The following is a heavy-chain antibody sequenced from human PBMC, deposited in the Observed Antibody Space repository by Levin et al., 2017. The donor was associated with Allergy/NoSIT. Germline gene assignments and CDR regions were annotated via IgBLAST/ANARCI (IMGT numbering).Heavy chain of an antibody. D-gene: IGHD3-9*01. CDR1: GFTLISYS. Sequence: GESLKISCAASGFTLISYSMNWVRQAPGKGLEWVSYISGNDIYYADSVKGRFTIFWDNVKSSLYLQMNNLRDEDAAVYYCARDLDWSFDHWGQGTLVTVSS. CDR2: ISGNDI. V-gene: IGHV3-48*02. CDR3: ARDLDWSFDH. J-gene: IGHJ4*02.